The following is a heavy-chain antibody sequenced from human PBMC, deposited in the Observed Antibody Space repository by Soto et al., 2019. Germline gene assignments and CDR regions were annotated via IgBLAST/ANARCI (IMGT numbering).Heavy chain of an antibody. CDR1: GSSFSSYA. J-gene: IGHJ6*02. Sequence: EVQLLESGGDLVQFGGSLRLSCAASGSSFSSYAMNWVRQAPGKGLEWVSTISRDGGITYYADSVKGRFTISRDNSKNTVSMQMNSLGAEETAVYYCAKGGFWVHYGLDVWGQGTTVTVSS. V-gene: IGHV3-23*01. CDR2: ISRDGGIT. D-gene: IGHD3-16*01. CDR3: AKGGFWVHYGLDV.